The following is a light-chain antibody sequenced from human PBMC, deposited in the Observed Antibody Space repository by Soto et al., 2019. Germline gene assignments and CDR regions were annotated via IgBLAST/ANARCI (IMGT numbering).Light chain of an antibody. CDR1: SSDIGAYNR. CDR3: SSFTSSNTYV. V-gene: IGLV2-18*02. CDR2: DVN. Sequence: QSVLTQPPSVSGSPGQSGAISCTGTSSDIGAYNRVSWYQQPPGTAPKLMIYDVNNRPSGVPDRFSGSKSGNTASLTISGLQADDEADYYCSSFTSSNTYVFGTGTKVTVL. J-gene: IGLJ1*01.